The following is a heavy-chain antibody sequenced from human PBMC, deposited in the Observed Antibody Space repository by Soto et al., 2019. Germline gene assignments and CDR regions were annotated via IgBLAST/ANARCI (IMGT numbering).Heavy chain of an antibody. J-gene: IGHJ4*02. V-gene: IGHV3-23*01. Sequence: EVQLLESGGGLVQPGGSLRLSCAASGFTFSSYAMSWVRQAPGKGLEWVSGISGSGGSTHYADSVKGRFTISRDNSKNTLNLQMNSLRDEDTAVYYCPKDGAITPYYFDYWGQGTLVTVSS. CDR3: PKDGAITPYYFDY. CDR2: ISGSGGST. CDR1: GFTFSSYA. D-gene: IGHD5-12*01.